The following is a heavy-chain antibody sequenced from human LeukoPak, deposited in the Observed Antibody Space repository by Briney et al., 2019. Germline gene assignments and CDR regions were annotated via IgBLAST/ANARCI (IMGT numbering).Heavy chain of an antibody. J-gene: IGHJ2*01. CDR1: GFTFSTYA. CDR2: ISGNGGNT. D-gene: IGHD5-24*01. Sequence: GGSLRLSCTASGFTFSTYAVSWVRQAPGKGLEYVSGISGNGGNTYYANSVKGRFTISRDNSKHTLYLQMGSLRAEDMAVYYCARSKRWLEHYWYFDLWGRGTLVTVSS. V-gene: IGHV3-64*01. CDR3: ARSKRWLEHYWYFDL.